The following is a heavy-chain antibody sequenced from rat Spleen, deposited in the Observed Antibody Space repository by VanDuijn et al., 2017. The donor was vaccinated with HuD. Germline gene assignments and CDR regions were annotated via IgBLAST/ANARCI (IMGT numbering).Heavy chain of an antibody. CDR2: ISTGGGKT. Sequence: EVHLVESGGGLVQPGRSLKLSCAASGFTFSNYGMAWVRQTPTKGLEWVASISTGGGKTYYRDSVKGRFTISRDNAKSTLYLQLDSLRSEDTATYYCTTDTFYDGTYYPGGFDYWGQGVMVTVSS. V-gene: IGHV5-27*01. CDR3: TTDTFYDGTYYPGGFDY. D-gene: IGHD1-12*02. J-gene: IGHJ2*01. CDR1: GFTFSNYG.